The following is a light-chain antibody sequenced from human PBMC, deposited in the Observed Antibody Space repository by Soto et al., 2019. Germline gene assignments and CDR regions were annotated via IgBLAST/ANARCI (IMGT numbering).Light chain of an antibody. CDR2: FGS. CDR3: LQALETPLT. CDR1: QSLLHSNGNTY. J-gene: IGKJ4*01. Sequence: EIVLTQSPLSLPATPGEPASISCRSTQSLLHSNGNTYLDWYLQKPGQSPQLLISFGSSRASGVPDRFSGSGSGTDFTLKISRVEAEDVGVYYCLQALETPLTFGGGTKVEIK. V-gene: IGKV2-28*01.